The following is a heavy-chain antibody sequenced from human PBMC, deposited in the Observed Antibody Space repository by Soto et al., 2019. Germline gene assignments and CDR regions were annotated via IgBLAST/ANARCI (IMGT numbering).Heavy chain of an antibody. CDR2: IYYSGST. V-gene: IGHV4-31*03. J-gene: IGHJ3*02. D-gene: IGHD4-17*01. CDR1: GGSISSGGYY. Sequence: SETLSLTCTVSGGSISSGGYYWSWIRQHPGKGLEWIGYIYYSGSTYYNPSLKSRVTISVDTSKNQFSLKLSSVTAADTAVYYCAGMTTNDAFDIWGQGTMVTVSS. CDR3: AGMTTNDAFDI.